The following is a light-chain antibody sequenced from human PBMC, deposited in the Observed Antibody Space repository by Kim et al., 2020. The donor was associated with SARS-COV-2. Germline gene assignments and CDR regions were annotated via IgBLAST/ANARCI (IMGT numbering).Light chain of an antibody. Sequence: RQTGRLTRTRTTNDVGNEGATWLQQRQGPPPKRLSSRNNNRPSGISEGFSASRSGDTASLTITGLQPEDEADYYCSAWDSSLSAWVFGGGTQLTVL. CDR1: TNDVGNEG. V-gene: IGLV10-54*01. J-gene: IGLJ3*02. CDR2: RNN. CDR3: SAWDSSLSAWV.